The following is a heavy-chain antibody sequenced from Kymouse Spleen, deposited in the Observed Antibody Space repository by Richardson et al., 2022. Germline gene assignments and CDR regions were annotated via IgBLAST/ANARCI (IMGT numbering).Heavy chain of an antibody. Sequence: QVQLVESGGGVVQPGRSLRLSCAASGFTFSSYGMHWVRQAPGKGLEWVAVIWYDGSNKYYADSVKGRFTISRDNSKNTLYLQMNSLRAEDTAVYYCARERRITGTNYYYYYGMDVWGQGTTVTVSS. CDR2: IWYDGSNK. J-gene: IGHJ6*02. CDR3: ARERRITGTNYYYYYGMDV. V-gene: IGHV3-33*01. D-gene: IGHD1-7*01. CDR1: GFTFSSYG.